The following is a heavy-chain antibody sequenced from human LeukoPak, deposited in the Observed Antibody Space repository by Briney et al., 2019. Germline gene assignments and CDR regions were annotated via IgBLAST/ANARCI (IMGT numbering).Heavy chain of an antibody. CDR1: GFTFSSYA. D-gene: IGHD3-9*01. CDR2: VTDSGDIT. J-gene: IGHJ4*02. CDR3: AKNLYYDILTTWDY. V-gene: IGHV3-23*01. Sequence: GGSLRLSCAASGFTFSSYAMSWVRQAPGKGLEWVSGVTDSGDITYYADSVKGRFTISRDNSKNTLYLQTNSLRADDTAVYYCAKNLYYDILTTWDYWGQGTLVTVSS.